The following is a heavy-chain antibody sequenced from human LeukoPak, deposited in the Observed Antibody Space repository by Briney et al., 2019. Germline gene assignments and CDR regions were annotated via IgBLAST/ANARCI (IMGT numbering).Heavy chain of an antibody. Sequence: SETLSLTCTVSGGSISSYYWSWIRQPAGKGLEWIGRIYTSGSTNYNPSLKSRVTMSVDTSKNQFSLKPSSVTAADTAVYYCARDGSGTFGGVIVFFDYWGQGTLVTVSS. D-gene: IGHD3-16*02. CDR3: ARDGSGTFGGVIVFFDY. V-gene: IGHV4-4*07. CDR2: IYTSGST. J-gene: IGHJ4*02. CDR1: GGSISSYY.